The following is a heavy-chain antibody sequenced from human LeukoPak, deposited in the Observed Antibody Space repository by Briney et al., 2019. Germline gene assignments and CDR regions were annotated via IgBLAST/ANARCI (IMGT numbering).Heavy chain of an antibody. J-gene: IGHJ4*02. V-gene: IGHV3-30*04. CDR3: ARGTVLLWFGVDY. Sequence: PGRSLRLSCAASGFIFSSCAMHWVRQAPGKGLEWLAVISYDGSQKFYEDSVKGRFTISRDNAKNMLYLQMNSLRVEDTAVYYCARGTVLLWFGVDYWGQGTLVTVSS. CDR2: ISYDGSQK. D-gene: IGHD3-10*01. CDR1: GFIFSSCA.